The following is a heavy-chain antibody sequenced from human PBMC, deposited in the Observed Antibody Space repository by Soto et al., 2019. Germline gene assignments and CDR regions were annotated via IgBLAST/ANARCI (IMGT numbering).Heavy chain of an antibody. CDR2: FDPEDGET. Sequence: GASVKVSCKDSGYTLTELSMHWVRQAPGKGLEWMGGFDPEDGETIYAQKFQGRVTMTEDTSTDTAYMELSSLRSEDTAVYYCATVGDFWRAPFDYWGQGTLVTVSS. J-gene: IGHJ4*02. V-gene: IGHV1-24*01. D-gene: IGHD3-3*01. CDR1: GYTLTELS. CDR3: ATVGDFWRAPFDY.